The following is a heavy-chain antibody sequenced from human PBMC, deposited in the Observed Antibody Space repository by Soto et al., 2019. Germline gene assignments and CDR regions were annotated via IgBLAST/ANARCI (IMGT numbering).Heavy chain of an antibody. CDR1: GLIFSNYK. V-gene: IGHV3-74*01. D-gene: IGHD2-8*01. Sequence: EVQLVESGGGLVQPGGSLRLSCAASGLIFSNYKMHWVRQAPGKGLVWVSRISTDGSITDYADSVKGRFTVSRDNAKNTLYLQMNSLRVDDTAVYSCARDTNGLHYWGQGTLVTVSS. CDR2: ISTDGSIT. J-gene: IGHJ4*02. CDR3: ARDTNGLHY.